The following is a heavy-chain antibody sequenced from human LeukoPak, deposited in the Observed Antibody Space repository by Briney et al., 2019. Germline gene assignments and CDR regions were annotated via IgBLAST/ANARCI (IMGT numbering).Heavy chain of an antibody. J-gene: IGHJ5*02. CDR1: GFTFSSYW. CDR3: ARPVVASVNRKTNWFDP. V-gene: IGHV3-7*01. Sequence: GGSLRLSCAASGFTFSSYWMSWVRQAPGKGLEWVANIKQDGSEKYYVDSVKGRFTISRDNAKNSLYLQMNSLRAEETAVYYCARPVVASVNRKTNWFDPWGQGTLVTVSS. D-gene: IGHD2-15*01. CDR2: IKQDGSEK.